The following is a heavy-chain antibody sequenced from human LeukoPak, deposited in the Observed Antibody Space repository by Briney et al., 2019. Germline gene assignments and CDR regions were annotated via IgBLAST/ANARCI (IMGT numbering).Heavy chain of an antibody. Sequence: GGSLRLSCAAPGFTFSSYEMNWVRQAPGKGLEWVSSISYNPSYTYYADSVKGRFTISRDNAKNSLYLQMNSLRAEDTAVYYCATPGKLPNYYYYMDVWGKGTTVTVSS. V-gene: IGHV3-21*01. CDR3: ATPGKLPNYYYYMDV. CDR2: ISYNPSYT. CDR1: GFTFSSYE. J-gene: IGHJ6*03. D-gene: IGHD2-15*01.